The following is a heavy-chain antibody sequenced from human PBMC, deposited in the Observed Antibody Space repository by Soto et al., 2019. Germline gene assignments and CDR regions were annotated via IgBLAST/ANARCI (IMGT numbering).Heavy chain of an antibody. V-gene: IGHV4-59*01. CDR1: TGSMRTYC. D-gene: IGHD4-17*01. Sequence: SETLSLTCSVSTGSMRTYCWTWIRQSPGKGLEWIGQISHTGRTKYNPSLESRVTISVDTSRKQFSLKLTSVTAADTALYYCARDDTTGLFDFWGQGTLVTVSS. J-gene: IGHJ4*02. CDR3: ARDDTTGLFDF. CDR2: ISHTGRT.